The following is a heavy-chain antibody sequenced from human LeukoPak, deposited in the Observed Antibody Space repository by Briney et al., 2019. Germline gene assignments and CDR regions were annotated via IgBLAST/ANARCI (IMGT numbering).Heavy chain of an antibody. CDR3: ASGPAMVGY. J-gene: IGHJ4*02. CDR2: ICSSSSYT. CDR1: GFTFSDYY. Sequence: GGSLRLSCAASGFTFSDYYMSWIRQAPGKGLEWVSYICSSSSYTNYADSVKGGFTISRDNAKNSLYLQMNSLGAEDTAVYYCASGPAMVGYWGQGTLVTVSS. V-gene: IGHV3-11*06. D-gene: IGHD5-18*01.